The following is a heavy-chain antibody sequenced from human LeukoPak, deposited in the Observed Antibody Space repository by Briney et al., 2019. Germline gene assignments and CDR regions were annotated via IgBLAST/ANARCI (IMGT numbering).Heavy chain of an antibody. CDR2: ISSRSFTI. Sequence: QPGGSLRLSCAASGFTFSAYSMNWVRQAPGKGLDWVSYISSRSFTIYYADSVKGQFTISRDNAKNSLYLEMNSLRDEDTAVYYCARSVIAVAGYDAFDIWGQGTVVTVSS. J-gene: IGHJ3*02. V-gene: IGHV3-48*02. D-gene: IGHD6-19*01. CDR3: ARSVIAVAGYDAFDI. CDR1: GFTFSAYS.